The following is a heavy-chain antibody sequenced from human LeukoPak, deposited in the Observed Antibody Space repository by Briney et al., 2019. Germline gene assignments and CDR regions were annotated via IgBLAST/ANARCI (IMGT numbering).Heavy chain of an antibody. CDR1: GGSISRGSYY. Sequence: PSETLCLTCTVSGGSISRGSYYCNWVRQHPGRGVGRVGYIYYNGNRYYNASLKSRVAMSADTSKNQFSLILRSVTAADTALYFCAGVGGPVPAALEDAFDLWGQGILVTVSS. D-gene: IGHD6-6*01. CDR2: IYYNGNR. V-gene: IGHV4-31*03. CDR3: AGVGGPVPAALEDAFDL. J-gene: IGHJ3*01.